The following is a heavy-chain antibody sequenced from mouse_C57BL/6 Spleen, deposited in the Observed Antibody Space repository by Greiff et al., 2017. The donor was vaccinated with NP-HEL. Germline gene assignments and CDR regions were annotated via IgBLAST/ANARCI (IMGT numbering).Heavy chain of an antibody. Sequence: EVQLQESGPGMVKPSQSLSLTCTVTGYSITSGYDWHWLRHFPGNKLEWMGYISYSGSTNYNPSLKSRISITHDTSKNHFFLKLNSVTTEDTATDYCAREGITTVVATRYFDVWGTGTTVTVSS. V-gene: IGHV3-1*01. J-gene: IGHJ1*03. CDR1: GYSITSGYD. CDR2: ISYSGST. D-gene: IGHD1-1*01. CDR3: AREGITTVVATRYFDV.